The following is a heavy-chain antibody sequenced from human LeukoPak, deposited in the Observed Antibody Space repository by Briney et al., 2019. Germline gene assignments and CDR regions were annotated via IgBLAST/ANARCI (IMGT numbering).Heavy chain of an antibody. Sequence: SETLSLTCAVYGGSFSDSYWSWIRQPPGKGLEWIGEINHSGSTNYNPSLKSRVTISVDTSKNQFSLKLRSVTAADTAVYHCARHWAYCSGGTCYSFDDWGQGTLVTVSS. J-gene: IGHJ4*02. CDR3: ARHWAYCSGGTCYSFDD. CDR2: INHSGST. D-gene: IGHD2-15*01. V-gene: IGHV4-34*01. CDR1: GGSFSDSY.